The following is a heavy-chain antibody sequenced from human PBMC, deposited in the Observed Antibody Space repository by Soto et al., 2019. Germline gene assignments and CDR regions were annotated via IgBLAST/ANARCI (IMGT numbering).Heavy chain of an antibody. J-gene: IGHJ4*02. CDR2: IYHSGST. V-gene: IGHV4-34*01. D-gene: IGHD2-15*01. CDR3: ARLPGYCSGDSCRIDY. CDR1: GGSFSGYI. Sequence: PSETLSLTCDVYGGSFSGYIWTWIRKTPGKGLEWIGHIYHSGSTNYNLSLKSRVTISVDTSKNQFSLKLSSVTAADTAVYFCARLPGYCSGDSCRIDYWGQGTLVTVSS.